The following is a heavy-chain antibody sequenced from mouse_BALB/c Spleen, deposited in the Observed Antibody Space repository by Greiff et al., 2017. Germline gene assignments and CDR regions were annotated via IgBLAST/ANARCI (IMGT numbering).Heavy chain of an antibody. CDR3: ARAYVYEGLYAMDY. J-gene: IGHJ4*01. CDR1: GYTFTSYW. CDR2: INPSTGYT. D-gene: IGHD2-2*01. Sequence: QVQLKESGAELAKPGASVKLSCKASGYTFTSYWMYWVKQRPGQGLEWIGYINPSTGYTEYNQKFKDKATLTAVKSSSTAYMQLSSLTSEDSAVYYCARAYVYEGLYAMDYWGQGTSVTVSS. V-gene: IGHV1-7*01.